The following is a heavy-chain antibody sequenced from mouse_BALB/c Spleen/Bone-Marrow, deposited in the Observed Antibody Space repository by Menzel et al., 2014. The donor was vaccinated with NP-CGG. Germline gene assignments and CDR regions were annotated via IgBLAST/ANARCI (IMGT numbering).Heavy chain of an antibody. CDR3: ATRFITTAGY. J-gene: IGHJ2*01. CDR2: IYPYNGGT. V-gene: IGHV1S29*02. Sequence: EGQLQQSGPELVKPGASVKISCKASGYTFTDYKMHWVKQSHGKSLEGIGYIYPYNGGTGYNQKFKSKATLTVDNSSSTAYMELRSLTSEDSAVYYCATRFITTAGYWGQGTTLTVSS. D-gene: IGHD1-2*01. CDR1: GYTFTDYK.